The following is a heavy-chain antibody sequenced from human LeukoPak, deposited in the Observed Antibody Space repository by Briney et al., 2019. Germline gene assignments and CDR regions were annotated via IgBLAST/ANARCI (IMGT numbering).Heavy chain of an antibody. V-gene: IGHV1-46*01. CDR1: GYTFTSYY. Sequence: ASVKVSCKASGYTFTSYYMHWVRQAPGQGLEWMGIINPSGGTTSYAQKFQGRVTMTRDMSTSTVYMELSSLRSEDTAVYYCTRGLYSSRWYDASDIWGQGTMVTVSS. CDR3: TRGLYSSRWYDASDI. CDR2: INPSGGTT. D-gene: IGHD6-13*01. J-gene: IGHJ3*02.